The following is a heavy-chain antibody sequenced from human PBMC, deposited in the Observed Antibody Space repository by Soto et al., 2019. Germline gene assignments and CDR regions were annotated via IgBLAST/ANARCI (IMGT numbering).Heavy chain of an antibody. CDR3: ARVDSGYDSQHSYYYYGMDV. CDR1: GFTFSSYS. J-gene: IGHJ6*02. V-gene: IGHV3-21*01. D-gene: IGHD5-12*01. CDR2: IRSSSSYI. Sequence: EVQLVESGGGLVKPGGSLRLSCAASGFTFSSYSMNWVRQAPGKGLEWVSSIRSSSSYIYYADSVKGRFTISRDNAKNSLYLQMNSLRAEDTAVYYCARVDSGYDSQHSYYYYGMDVWGQGTTVTVSS.